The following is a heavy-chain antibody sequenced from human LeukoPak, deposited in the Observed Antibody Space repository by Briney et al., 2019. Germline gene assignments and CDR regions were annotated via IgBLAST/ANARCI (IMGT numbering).Heavy chain of an antibody. J-gene: IGHJ6*02. Sequence: QSGGSLRLSCAASGFTFSNYWMHWVRQAPVKGLVWVSRINTDGSYTTYADSVKGRFTVSRDNTRNTLFLQVDSLRAEDTAVYYCARGGLEPVDVWGQGTTVTVSS. V-gene: IGHV3-74*03. CDR2: INTDGSYT. CDR3: ARGGLEPVDV. CDR1: GFTFSNYW. D-gene: IGHD1-14*01.